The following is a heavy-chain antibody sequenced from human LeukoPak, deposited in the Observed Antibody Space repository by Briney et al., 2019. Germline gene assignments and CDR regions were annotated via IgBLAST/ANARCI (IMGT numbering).Heavy chain of an antibody. Sequence: PSETLSLTCTISGGSISSSSYYWGWIRQPPGKGLEWIGSIYYSGSTYYNPSLKSRVTISVDTSKNQFSLKLSSVTAADTAVYYCARNSWFGELLYWFDPWGQGTLVTVSS. D-gene: IGHD3-10*01. CDR3: ARNSWFGELLYWFDP. V-gene: IGHV4-39*07. J-gene: IGHJ5*02. CDR2: IYYSGST. CDR1: GGSISSSSYY.